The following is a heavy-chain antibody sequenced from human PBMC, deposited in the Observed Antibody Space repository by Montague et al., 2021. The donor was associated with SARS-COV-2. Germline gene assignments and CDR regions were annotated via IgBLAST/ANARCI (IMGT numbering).Heavy chain of an antibody. CDR2: IKPDGGEK. CDR3: ARDSRIVGATGGMDV. CDR1: GFTFSSYW. Sequence: SLRLSCAASGFTFSSYWMSWVRQTPGKGLEWVANIKPDGGEKHYVDSVKGRFTISRDNAKNSLNLQMDSLRAEDTALYYCARDSRIVGATGGMDVWGQGTTAIV. J-gene: IGHJ6*02. D-gene: IGHD1-26*01. V-gene: IGHV3-7*03.